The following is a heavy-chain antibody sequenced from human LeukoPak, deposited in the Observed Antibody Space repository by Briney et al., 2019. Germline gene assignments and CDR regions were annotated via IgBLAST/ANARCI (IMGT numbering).Heavy chain of an antibody. CDR3: AKANGAIFGVAGYFDY. CDR1: GFTFDDYG. D-gene: IGHD3-3*02. Sequence: PGGSLRLSCAASGFTFDDYGMSWVRQAPGKGLEWVSAISGSGTNTYYADSVKGRFTISRDNSKNTLDLQMNSLRAEDTAVYYCAKANGAIFGVAGYFDYWGQGTLVTVSS. J-gene: IGHJ4*02. CDR2: ISGSGTNT. V-gene: IGHV3-23*01.